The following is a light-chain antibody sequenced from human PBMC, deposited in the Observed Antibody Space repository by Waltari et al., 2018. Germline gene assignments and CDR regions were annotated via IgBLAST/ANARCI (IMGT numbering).Light chain of an antibody. CDR2: ANS. J-gene: IGLJ1*01. V-gene: IGLV1-40*01. CDR3: QSFDSSLGGYV. Sequence: QPVLTQPPSVSGAPGQRVTIPSTGTSSNIGAAYDAHWDQQLPVTAPKLLIFANSSRPSGVPDRFSGSKSGTSASLAITGLQAEDEADYYCQSFDSSLGGYVFGTGTKVTVL. CDR1: SSNIGAAYD.